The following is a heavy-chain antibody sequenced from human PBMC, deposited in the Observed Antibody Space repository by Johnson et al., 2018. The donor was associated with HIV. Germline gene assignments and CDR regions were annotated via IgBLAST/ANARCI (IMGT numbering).Heavy chain of an antibody. Sequence: VQLVESGGGLVQPGGSLRLSCAASGFTFSSYWMSWVRQAPGKGLEWVSRINSDGSSTSYADSVKGRFTISRDNAKNTLYLQMNSLRAEDTAVYYCARDDYGGLDAFDIWGQGTMVTVSS. J-gene: IGHJ3*02. D-gene: IGHD4-23*01. CDR2: INSDGSST. CDR1: GFTFSSYW. V-gene: IGHV3-74*02. CDR3: ARDDYGGLDAFDI.